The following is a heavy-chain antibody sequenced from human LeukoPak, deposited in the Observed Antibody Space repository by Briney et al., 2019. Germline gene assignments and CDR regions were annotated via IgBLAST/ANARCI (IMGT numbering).Heavy chain of an antibody. V-gene: IGHV3-23*01. Sequence: GGSLRLSCAASGFTFSSYAMSWVRQAPGKGLEWVSAISGSGGSTYYADSVKGRFTISRDNSKNTLYLQMNSLRAEDTAVYYCAKAIWVAATSSWFCLDYWGQGTLVTVSS. J-gene: IGHJ4*02. CDR3: AKAIWVAATSSWFCLDY. CDR2: ISGSGGST. D-gene: IGHD3-10*01. CDR1: GFTFSSYA.